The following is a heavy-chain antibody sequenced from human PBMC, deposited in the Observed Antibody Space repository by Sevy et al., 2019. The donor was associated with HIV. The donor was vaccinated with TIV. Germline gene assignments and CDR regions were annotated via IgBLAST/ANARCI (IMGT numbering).Heavy chain of an antibody. J-gene: IGHJ6*02. CDR1: VFTFSSYA. Sequence: GGSLRLSCAASVFTFSSYAMSWVRQAPGKGLEWVSAISGSGGSTYYADSVKGRFTISRDNAKNSLYLQMNSLRAEDTAVYYCAREVGGGYCSSTSCSPDYYYGMDVWGQGTTVTVSS. D-gene: IGHD2-2*01. CDR3: AREVGGGYCSSTSCSPDYYYGMDV. CDR2: ISGSGGST. V-gene: IGHV3-23*01.